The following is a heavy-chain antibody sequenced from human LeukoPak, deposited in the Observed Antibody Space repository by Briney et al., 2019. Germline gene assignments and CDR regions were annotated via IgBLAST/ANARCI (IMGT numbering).Heavy chain of an antibody. Sequence: GRSLRLSCATSGFTFIDYTMHWVRLAPGEGPEWVALVSSDGSDKQYAASVKGRLTISRDDSKNTVYLDMNTLKDEDTAVYYCARAHSASWYAAYWGHGTRVTVSS. D-gene: IGHD6-13*01. CDR1: GFTFIDYT. V-gene: IGHV3-30*04. CDR3: ARAHSASWYAAY. CDR2: VSSDGSDK. J-gene: IGHJ4*03.